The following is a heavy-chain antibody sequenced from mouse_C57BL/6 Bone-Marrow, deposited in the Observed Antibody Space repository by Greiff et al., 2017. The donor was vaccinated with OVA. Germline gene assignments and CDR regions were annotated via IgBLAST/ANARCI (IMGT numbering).Heavy chain of an antibody. CDR2: ISYDGSN. J-gene: IGHJ1*03. CDR1: GYSITSSYY. V-gene: IGHV3-6*01. D-gene: IGHD1-1*01. Sequence: EVQLQQSGPGLVKPSQSLSLTCSVTGYSITSSYYWNWIRPFPGNKPEWMGYISYDGSNNYNPSLKNRISITRDTSKNQFFLKLNSVTTEDTATYYCARGGGYYGSPLLYWYFDVWGTGTTVTVSS. CDR3: ARGGGYYGSPLLYWYFDV.